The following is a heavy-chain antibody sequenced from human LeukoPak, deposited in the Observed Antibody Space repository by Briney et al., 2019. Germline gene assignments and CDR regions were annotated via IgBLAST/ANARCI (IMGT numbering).Heavy chain of an antibody. J-gene: IGHJ4*02. D-gene: IGHD6-13*01. V-gene: IGHV4-30-4*07. CDR2: IYYSGST. CDR1: GGSISSGGYS. Sequence: PSETLSLTCAVSGGSISSGGYSWGWIRQPPGKGLEWIGYIYYSGSTYYNPSLKSRVTISVDTSKNQFSLKLSPVTAADTAVYYCARGIAAPGVWGQGTLVTVSS. CDR3: ARGIAAPGV.